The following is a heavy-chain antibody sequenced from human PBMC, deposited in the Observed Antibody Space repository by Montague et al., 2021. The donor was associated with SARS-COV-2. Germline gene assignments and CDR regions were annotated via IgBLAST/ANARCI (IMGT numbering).Heavy chain of an antibody. CDR2: INHSGST. CDR3: ARGARQGYGFFLGSLDS. J-gene: IGHJ4*02. V-gene: IGHV4-39*07. Sequence: SETLSLTCTVSGDSISHSSYYWGWIRQPPGKGLEWIGEINHSGSTNYNPSLKSRVTMSVDTSKNQFSLKLSSVTAADTAVYYCARGARQGYGFFLGSLDSWGQGTLVTVSS. D-gene: IGHD2/OR15-2a*01. CDR1: GDSISHSSYY.